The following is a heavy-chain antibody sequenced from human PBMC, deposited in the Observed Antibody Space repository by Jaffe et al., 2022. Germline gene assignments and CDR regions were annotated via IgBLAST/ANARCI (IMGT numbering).Heavy chain of an antibody. CDR3: ARASDYDILTGHFDAFDI. CDR2: INPSGGST. J-gene: IGHJ3*02. CDR1: GYTFTSYY. D-gene: IGHD3-9*01. V-gene: IGHV1-46*01. Sequence: QVQLVQSGAEVKKPGASVKVSCKASGYTFTSYYMHWVRQAPGQGLEWMGIINPSGGSTSYAQKFQGRVTMTRDTSTSTVYMELSSLRSEDTAVYYCARASDYDILTGHFDAFDIWGQGTMVTVSS.